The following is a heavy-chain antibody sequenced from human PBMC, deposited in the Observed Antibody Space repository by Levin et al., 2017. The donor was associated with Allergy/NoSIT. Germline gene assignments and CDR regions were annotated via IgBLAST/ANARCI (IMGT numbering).Heavy chain of an antibody. CDR1: GGSIRSSS. Sequence: SQTLSLTCTVSGGSIRSSSWSWIRPPPGKGLEWIGYLFDSGTTDYNPSLKSRVTISVEKSKNQLSLKVTSVTAADTAVYYCARLDLGGVFDYWGQGSLVTVSS. D-gene: IGHD4-23*01. V-gene: IGHV4-59*01. CDR3: ARLDLGGVFDY. CDR2: LFDSGTT. J-gene: IGHJ4*02.